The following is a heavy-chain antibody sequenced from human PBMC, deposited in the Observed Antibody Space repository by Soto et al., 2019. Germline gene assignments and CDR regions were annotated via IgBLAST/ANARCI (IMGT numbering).Heavy chain of an antibody. Sequence: GGSLRLSCAASGFTFSSYGMHWVRQAPGKGLEWVAVIWYDGSNKYYADSVKGRFTISRDNSKNTLYLQMNSLRAEDTAVYYCAKDKYYDILTGPGDYWGQGTLVTVSS. V-gene: IGHV3-33*06. J-gene: IGHJ4*02. CDR3: AKDKYYDILTGPGDY. CDR1: GFTFSSYG. CDR2: IWYDGSNK. D-gene: IGHD3-9*01.